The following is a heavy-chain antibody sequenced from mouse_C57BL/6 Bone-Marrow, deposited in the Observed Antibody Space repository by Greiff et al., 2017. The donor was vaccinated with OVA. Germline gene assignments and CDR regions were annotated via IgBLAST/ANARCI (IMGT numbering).Heavy chain of an antibody. D-gene: IGHD1-1*01. CDR1: GFTFSDYG. CDR3: ASSSSPVYAMDY. CDR2: ISSGSSTI. Sequence: EVHLVESGGGLVKPGGSLKLSCAASGFTFSDYGMHWVRQAPEKGLEWVAYISSGSSTIYYADTVKGRFTISRDNAKNTLFLQMTSLRSEDTAMYYCASSSSPVYAMDYWGQGTSVTVSS. J-gene: IGHJ4*01. V-gene: IGHV5-17*01.